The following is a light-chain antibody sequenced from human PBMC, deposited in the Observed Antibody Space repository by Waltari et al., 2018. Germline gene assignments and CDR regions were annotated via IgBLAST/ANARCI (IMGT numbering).Light chain of an antibody. CDR2: KDR. V-gene: IGLV3-25*03. CDR1: ACPTPD. Sequence: SYEPTQAPSVPVSPGKTARFTCPGDACPTPDAYWHQQKSGQATILEMYKDRESPSGIPERFSGSSSGTTITLTISGIQAEDEADYYCHSGDNSGTNRVLFGGGTKLTVL. CDR3: HSGDNSGTNRVL. J-gene: IGLJ2*01.